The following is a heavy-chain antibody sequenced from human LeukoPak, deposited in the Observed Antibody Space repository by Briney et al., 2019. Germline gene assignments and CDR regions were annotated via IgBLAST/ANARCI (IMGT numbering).Heavy chain of an antibody. J-gene: IGHJ2*01. V-gene: IGHV3-48*01. CDR3: AREVTGTSSWYFDL. D-gene: IGHD1-7*01. CDR1: GFTFSSYS. Sequence: GGSLRLSCAASGFTFSSYSMNWVRQAPGKGLEWVSYISSSSSTIYYADSVKSRFTISRDNAKNSLYLQMDSLRAEDTAVYYCAREVTGTSSWYFDLWGRGTLVTVSS. CDR2: ISSSSSTI.